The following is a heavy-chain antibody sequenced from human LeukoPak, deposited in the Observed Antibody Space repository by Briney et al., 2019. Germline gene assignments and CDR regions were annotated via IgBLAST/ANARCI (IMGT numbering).Heavy chain of an antibody. V-gene: IGHV3-9*01. CDR3: AKGAAMARGYFDY. CDR1: GFTFDDYA. J-gene: IGHJ4*02. Sequence: PGGSLRLSCAASGFTFDDYAMHWVRHAPGKGLEWVSGVSWNSGSIGYADSVKGRFTISRDNAKNSLYLQMNSLRAEDTVLYYCAKGAAMARGYFDYWGQGTLVTVSS. CDR2: VSWNSGSI. D-gene: IGHD5-18*01.